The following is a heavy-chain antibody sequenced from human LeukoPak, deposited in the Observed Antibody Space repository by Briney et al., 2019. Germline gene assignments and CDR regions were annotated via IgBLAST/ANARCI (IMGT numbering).Heavy chain of an antibody. Sequence: GGSLRLSCAASGHTVSSNFMHWVRQAPGKGLEWVAGIHMDHRTFYADSVKGRFTISRDNSANTIYLQMNSLRAEDTAIFYCASHYGGGQGTPVTVSS. CDR3: ASHYG. CDR1: GHTVSSNF. D-gene: IGHD3-16*01. CDR2: IHMDHRT. V-gene: IGHV3-53*01. J-gene: IGHJ4*02.